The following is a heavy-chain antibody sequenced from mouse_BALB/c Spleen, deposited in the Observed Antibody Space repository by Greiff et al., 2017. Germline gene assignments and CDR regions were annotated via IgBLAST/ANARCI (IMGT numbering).Heavy chain of an antibody. V-gene: IGHV3-6*02. Sequence: VQLKESGPGLVKPSQSLSLTCSVTGYSITSGYYWNWIRQFPGNKLEWMGYISYDGSNNYNPSLKNRISITRDTSKNQFFLKLNSVTTEDTATYYCARVYYGSSYYAMDYWGQGTSVTVSS. CDR3: ARVYYGSSYYAMDY. CDR2: ISYDGSN. J-gene: IGHJ4*01. CDR1: GYSITSGYY. D-gene: IGHD1-1*01.